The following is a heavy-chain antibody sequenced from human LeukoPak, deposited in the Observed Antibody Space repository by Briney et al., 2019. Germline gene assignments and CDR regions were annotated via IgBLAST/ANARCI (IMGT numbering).Heavy chain of an antibody. CDR3: ARRVFTYYYDSSGSDAFDI. J-gene: IGHJ3*02. D-gene: IGHD3-22*01. CDR1: GYTFTGYY. Sequence: ASVKVSCKASGYTFTGYYMHWVRQAPGQGLEWMGWINPNSGGTNYAQKFQGRVTMTRDTSISTAYMELSRLRSDDTAVYYCARRVFTYYYDSSGSDAFDIRGQGTMVTVSS. V-gene: IGHV1-2*02. CDR2: INPNSGGT.